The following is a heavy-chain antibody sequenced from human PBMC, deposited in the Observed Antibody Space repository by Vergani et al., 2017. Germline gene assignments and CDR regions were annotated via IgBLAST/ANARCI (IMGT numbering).Heavy chain of an antibody. Sequence: EVQLVESGGGLVQPGGSLRLSCAASGFTFSSYWMHWVRQAPGKGLVWVSRIKSDGSSTSYADSVKGRFTISRDNAKNKLYLQMNSRRAEDTAVYYCARDRPDCSGGSCYSFSTDYFDYWGQGTLVTVSS. CDR1: GFTFSSYW. D-gene: IGHD2-15*01. CDR3: ARDRPDCSGGSCYSFSTDYFDY. V-gene: IGHV3-74*01. CDR2: IKSDGSST. J-gene: IGHJ4*02.